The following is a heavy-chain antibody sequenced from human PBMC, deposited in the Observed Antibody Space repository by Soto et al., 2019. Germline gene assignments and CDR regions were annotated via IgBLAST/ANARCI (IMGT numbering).Heavy chain of an antibody. Sequence: EVQLLESGGGLVQPGGSLRLSCAASGFTFNAYAMTWVRQAPGKGLEWVSAIGGSGGNRYYADSVRGRFTISRDNSKDTVDLKMNSLRVEDTAVYYCARVASAYINSVDNWGQGILVTVSS. CDR1: GFTFNAYA. V-gene: IGHV3-23*01. J-gene: IGHJ4*02. CDR3: ARVASAYINSVDN. CDR2: IGGSGGNR. D-gene: IGHD4-4*01.